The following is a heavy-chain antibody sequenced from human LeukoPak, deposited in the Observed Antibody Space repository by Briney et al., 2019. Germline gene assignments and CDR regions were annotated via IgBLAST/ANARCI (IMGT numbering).Heavy chain of an antibody. J-gene: IGHJ4*02. D-gene: IGHD5-18*01. V-gene: IGHV3-74*01. CDR1: GFIFSNSW. CDR2: INSDGSSS. CDR3: ASGVDNSYGYVF. Sequence: PGGSLRLSCAASGFIFSNSWMHWVRQAPGKGLVWVSRINSDGSSSNYAEAVKGRFTISRDNAKNTLYLQMNSLRAEDTAVYFCASGVDNSYGYVFWGQGTLVTVSS.